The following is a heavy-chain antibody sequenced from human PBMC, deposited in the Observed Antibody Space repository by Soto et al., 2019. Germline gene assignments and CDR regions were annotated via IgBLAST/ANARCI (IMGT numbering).Heavy chain of an antibody. V-gene: IGHV3-7*04. CDR1: GFTFSNYW. CDR2: IKQDGSQK. J-gene: IGHJ3*02. D-gene: IGHD3-22*01. CDR3: ARGDYYDISAPFSDAFDI. Sequence: GGSLRLSCAASGFTFSNYWMSWVRQAPGKGLEWVANIKQDGSQKWYVDSVKGRFTISRDNAKNSLYLKMNSLRAEETVVYSCARGDYYDISAPFSDAFDIWAKGTMVTVSS.